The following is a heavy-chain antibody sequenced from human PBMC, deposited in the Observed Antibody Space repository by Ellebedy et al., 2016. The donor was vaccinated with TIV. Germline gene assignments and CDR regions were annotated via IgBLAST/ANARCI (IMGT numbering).Heavy chain of an antibody. CDR2: LWHDGSKK. D-gene: IGHD3-10*01. V-gene: IGHV3-33*01. Sequence: GESLKISCAASGFTFSTSGMHWVRQAPGKGLEWVAVLWHDGSKKYYADSVKGRFTISRDIPKNTLYLQMNSLKIEDTAVYYCTTNEMVRGVDDYWGQGTLVTVSS. J-gene: IGHJ4*02. CDR1: GFTFSTSG. CDR3: TTNEMVRGVDDY.